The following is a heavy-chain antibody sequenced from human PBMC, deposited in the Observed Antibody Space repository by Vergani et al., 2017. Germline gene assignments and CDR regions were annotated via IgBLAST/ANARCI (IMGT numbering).Heavy chain of an antibody. CDR3: ARDMDYGDYHGWFDP. V-gene: IGHV4-38-2*02. J-gene: IGHJ5*02. D-gene: IGHD4-17*01. CDR1: GYSISSGYY. CDR2: IYHSGST. Sequence: QLQLQESGPGLVKPSETLSLTCTVSGYSISSGYYWGWIRQPPGKGLEWIGSIYHSGSTYYNPSLKSRVTISVDTSKNQFSLKLSSVTAADTAVYYCARDMDYGDYHGWFDPWGQGTLVTVSS.